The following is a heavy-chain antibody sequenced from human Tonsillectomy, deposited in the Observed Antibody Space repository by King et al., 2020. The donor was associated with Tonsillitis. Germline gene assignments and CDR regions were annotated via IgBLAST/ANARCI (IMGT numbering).Heavy chain of an antibody. CDR2: ITGDGRVT. D-gene: IGHD3-10*01. CDR1: GFTFSDTW. V-gene: IGHV3-74*01. Sequence: VQLVESGGALVQPGGSLRLSCGASGFTFSDTWMHWVRHFPGKGLTWVSRITGDGRVTTYADSVRGRFTVSRDNAKNTLYLEMNSLRGEDTAVYYCTTESYGSGNRYFTFWGQGTLVTVSS. CDR3: TTESYGSGNRYFTF. J-gene: IGHJ4*02.